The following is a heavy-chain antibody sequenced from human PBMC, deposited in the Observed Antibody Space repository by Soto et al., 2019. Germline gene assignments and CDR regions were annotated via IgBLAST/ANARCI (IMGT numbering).Heavy chain of an antibody. V-gene: IGHV4-34*01. CDR1: GGSFSGYF. Sequence: PSETLSLTCTVYGGSFSGYFWSWIRQPPRKGLEWIGEINLGGSTNYNPSLKSRVTISVDTSKNQFSLKLSSVTAADTAFYYCARVVSTRPDGYYYYGMDVWGQGTTVTVSS. J-gene: IGHJ6*02. CDR2: INLGGST. CDR3: ARVVSTRPDGYYYYGMDV. D-gene: IGHD6-6*01.